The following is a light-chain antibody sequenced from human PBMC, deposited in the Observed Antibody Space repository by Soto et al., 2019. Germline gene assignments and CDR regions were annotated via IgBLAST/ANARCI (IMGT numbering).Light chain of an antibody. CDR3: AAWDDNLNGVV. CDR1: SSNIGSNT. CDR2: SND. Sequence: QPVLTQPPSASGTPGQRVTISCSGSSSNIGSNTVNWYHQLPGTAPKLLIYSNDQRPSGVPDRFSGSKSGTSASLAISGLQSEDEADYYCAAWDDNLNGVVFGGGTKLTVL. V-gene: IGLV1-44*01. J-gene: IGLJ2*01.